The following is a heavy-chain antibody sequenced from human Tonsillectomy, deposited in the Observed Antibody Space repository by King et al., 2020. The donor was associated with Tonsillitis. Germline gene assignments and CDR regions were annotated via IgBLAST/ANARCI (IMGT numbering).Heavy chain of an antibody. CDR3: ARAAWDGDYFDY. J-gene: IGHJ4*02. D-gene: IGHD1-26*01. Sequence: QLQESGPGLVKPSETLSLTCTVSGGSISSYYWSWLRQPPGKGLEWIGYIYYSGSTNYNPSLKSRVTISVDTSKNQFSLKLSSVTAADTAVYYCARAAWDGDYFDYWGQGTLVTVSS. V-gene: IGHV4-59*01. CDR2: IYYSGST. CDR1: GGSISSYY.